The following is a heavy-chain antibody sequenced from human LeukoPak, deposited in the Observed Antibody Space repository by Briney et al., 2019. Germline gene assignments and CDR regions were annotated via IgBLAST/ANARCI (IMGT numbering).Heavy chain of an antibody. J-gene: IGHJ6*02. V-gene: IGHV1-69*01. CDR3: ARDRSSSWYVIDYYYYGMDV. Sequence: SVKVSCKASGGTFSKYTISWVRQRPGQGLEWMGGITPLFGTANYAQKFQGRVTITADESASTAYMELSSLRSDDTAVYYCARDRSSSWYVIDYYYYGMDVWGQGTTVTVSS. D-gene: IGHD6-13*01. CDR2: ITPLFGTA. CDR1: GGTFSKYT.